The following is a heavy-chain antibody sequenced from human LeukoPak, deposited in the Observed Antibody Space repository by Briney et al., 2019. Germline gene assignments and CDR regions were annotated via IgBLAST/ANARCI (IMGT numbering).Heavy chain of an antibody. CDR1: GFTFSSYA. CDR2: ISGSGGST. CDR3: AKGGPDYYGSGSSLYGMDV. Sequence: GGSLRLSCAASGFTFSSYAMSWVRQAPGKGLEWVSAISGSGGSTYYEDSVKGRFTISRDNSKNTLYLQMNSLRAEDTAVYYCAKGGPDYYGSGSSLYGMDVWGQGTTVTVSS. D-gene: IGHD3-10*01. J-gene: IGHJ6*02. V-gene: IGHV3-23*01.